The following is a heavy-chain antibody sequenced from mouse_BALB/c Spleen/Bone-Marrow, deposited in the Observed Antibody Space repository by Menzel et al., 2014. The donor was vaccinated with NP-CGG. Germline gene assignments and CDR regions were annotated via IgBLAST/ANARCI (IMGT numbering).Heavy chain of an antibody. V-gene: IGHV1-77*01. J-gene: IGHJ3*01. Sequence: QVQLQQSGAELARPGASVKLSCKASGYTFTDYYISWVKQRTGQGLEWIGEIYPGSGNAYYNEKFKGEATLTADKSSSTAYMQLSSLTSEDSAVYFCTRSGVRTFAYWGQGTLVTVST. CDR1: GYTFTDYY. D-gene: IGHD2-14*01. CDR3: TRSGVRTFAY. CDR2: IYPGSGNA.